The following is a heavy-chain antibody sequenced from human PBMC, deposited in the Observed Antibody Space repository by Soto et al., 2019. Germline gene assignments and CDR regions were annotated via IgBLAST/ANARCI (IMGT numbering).Heavy chain of an antibody. Sequence: SGPTLVNPTQPLTLTCTFSGFSLSTSGVGVGWIRQPPGKALEWLALIYWNDDKRYSPSLKSRLTITKDTSKNQVVLTMTNIDPVDTATYYCARTSEATIFGVVIIGRENWFDPWGQGTLVTVSS. CDR1: GFSLSTSGVG. V-gene: IGHV2-5*01. D-gene: IGHD3-3*01. J-gene: IGHJ5*02. CDR3: ARTSEATIFGVVIIGRENWFDP. CDR2: IYWNDDK.